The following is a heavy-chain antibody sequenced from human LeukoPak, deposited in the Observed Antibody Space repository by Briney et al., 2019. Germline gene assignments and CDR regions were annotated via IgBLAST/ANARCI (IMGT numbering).Heavy chain of an antibody. Sequence: SETLSLTCTVSGGSISSYYWSWIRQPAGKGLEWIGRIYTSGSTNYNPSLKSRVTMSVDTSKNQFSLKLSSVTAADTAVYYCARDAGPEWPSFENYYYYMDVWGKGTTVTVSS. J-gene: IGHJ6*03. V-gene: IGHV4-4*07. CDR2: IYTSGST. CDR1: GGSISSYY. D-gene: IGHD3-3*01. CDR3: ARDAGPEWPSFENYYYYMDV.